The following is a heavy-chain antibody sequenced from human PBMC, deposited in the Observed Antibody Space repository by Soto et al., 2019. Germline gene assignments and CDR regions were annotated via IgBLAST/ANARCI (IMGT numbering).Heavy chain of an antibody. D-gene: IGHD2-21*02. CDR1: GLTVSSIY. J-gene: IGHJ4*02. CDR2: IYSDGST. CDR3: TREVRCDRTIDY. V-gene: IGHV3-66*01. Sequence: PGGSLRLSCLVSGLTVSSIYMGWVRQAPGKGLEWVSSIYSDGSTYYTDSVKGRFTVSRDNSKNTLYLQMKQLRAEDTAVYYCTREVRCDRTIDYCGQGTLVTVDS.